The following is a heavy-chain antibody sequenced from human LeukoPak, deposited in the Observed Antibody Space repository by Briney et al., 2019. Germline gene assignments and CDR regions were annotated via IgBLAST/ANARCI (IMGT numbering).Heavy chain of an antibody. CDR2: ISGSGGST. CDR1: GFTFSSYG. J-gene: IGHJ4*02. CDR3: AKDGGLAFDY. D-gene: IGHD3-16*01. V-gene: IGHV3-23*01. Sequence: GGSLRLSCAASGFTFSSYGMHWVRQAPGKGLEWVSAISGSGGSTYYADSVKGRFTISRDNSKNTLYLQMNSLRAEDTAVYYCAKDGGLAFDYWGQGTLVTVSS.